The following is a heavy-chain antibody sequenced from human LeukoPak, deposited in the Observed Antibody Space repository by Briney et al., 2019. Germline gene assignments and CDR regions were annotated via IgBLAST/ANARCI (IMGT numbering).Heavy chain of an antibody. J-gene: IGHJ4*02. V-gene: IGHV4-31*03. CDR3: ASGLPEICSGDSCYPKPFDY. Sequence: SKTLSLTCTVSGGSISSRSWYWSWIRQHPGKGLEWIGYIYYSGSTYYNPSLKSRVTISVDTSKNQFSLKLSSVTAADTAVYYCASGLPEICSGDSCYPKPFDYWGQGTLVTVFS. CDR1: GGSISSRSWY. CDR2: IYYSGST. D-gene: IGHD2-15*01.